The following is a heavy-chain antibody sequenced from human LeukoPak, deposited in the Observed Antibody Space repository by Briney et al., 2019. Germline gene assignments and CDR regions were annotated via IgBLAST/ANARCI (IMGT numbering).Heavy chain of an antibody. CDR2: MNPNNGNT. CDR3: ARGFLDYDTNDYAFSYY. J-gene: IGHJ4*02. Sequence: ASVKVSCKASGYTFTNYDITWVRQASGEGLEWMGWMNPNNGNTGYAQRFQGRVTLTRDTSISTAYMELSSLRSEDTAVYYCARGFLDYDTNDYAFSYYWGQGTLVTVSS. CDR1: GYTFTNYD. V-gene: IGHV1-8*01. D-gene: IGHD3-22*01.